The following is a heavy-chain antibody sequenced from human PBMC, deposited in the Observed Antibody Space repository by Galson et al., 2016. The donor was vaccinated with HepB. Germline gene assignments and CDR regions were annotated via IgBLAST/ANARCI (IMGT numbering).Heavy chain of an antibody. J-gene: IGHJ4*02. D-gene: IGHD6-19*01. CDR1: GGSISTYY. V-gene: IGHV4-59*01. CDR3: ARVRGSGWLFGY. CDR2: IYYSGST. Sequence: SETLSLTCTVSGGSISTYYWSWIRQSPGKGLEWIGYIYYSGSTNYNPSLKSRVPISVDTSKTQFSLKLSSVTAADTAVFYCARVRGSGWLFGYWGQGTLVTVAS.